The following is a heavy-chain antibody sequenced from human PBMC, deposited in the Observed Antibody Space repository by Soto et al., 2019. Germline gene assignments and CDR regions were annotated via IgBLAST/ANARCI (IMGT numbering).Heavy chain of an antibody. CDR2: IKSKTDGGTT. CDR1: GFTFSNAW. V-gene: IGHV3-15*01. CDR3: VRMSTAVSNAFDI. J-gene: IGHJ3*02. D-gene: IGHD6-13*01. Sequence: PGGSLRLSCAASGFTFSNAWMSWVRQAPGKGLEWVGRIKSKTDGGTTDYAAPVKGRFTISRDDSKNTLYLQMNSLKTEDTAVYYCVRMSTAVSNAFDIWGQGTMVTVSS.